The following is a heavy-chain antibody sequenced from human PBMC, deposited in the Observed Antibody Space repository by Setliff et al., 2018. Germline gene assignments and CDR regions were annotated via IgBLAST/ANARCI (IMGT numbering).Heavy chain of an antibody. CDR1: GYSISSGFS. Sequence: PSETLSLTCAVSGYSISSGFSWVWIRQSPGKGLEWIGRILFSGDTYYNPSLNSRVTISVDKSNNQFSLNLKSMTAADTALYFCARERQGGFLEWSPFDSWGQGILVTVSS. J-gene: IGHJ4*02. D-gene: IGHD3-3*01. CDR2: ILFSGDT. CDR3: ARERQGGFLEWSPFDS. V-gene: IGHV4-38-2*02.